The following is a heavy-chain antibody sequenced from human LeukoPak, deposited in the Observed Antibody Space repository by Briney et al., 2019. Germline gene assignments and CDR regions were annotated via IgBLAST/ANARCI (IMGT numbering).Heavy chain of an antibody. Sequence: SQTLSLTCTVSGGSISSGDYYWRWIRQPPGKGLEWIGYIYYSGSTYYNPSLKSRVTISVDTSKNQFSLKLSSVTAADTAVYYCARDSYDILTGYSYWGQGTLVTVSS. D-gene: IGHD3-9*01. CDR1: GGSISSGDYY. J-gene: IGHJ4*02. CDR3: ARDSYDILTGYSY. CDR2: IYYSGST. V-gene: IGHV4-30-4*01.